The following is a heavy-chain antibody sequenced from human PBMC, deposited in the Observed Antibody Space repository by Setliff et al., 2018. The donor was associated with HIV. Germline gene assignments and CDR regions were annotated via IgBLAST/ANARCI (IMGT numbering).Heavy chain of an antibody. CDR3: ARVPFTSRWLGGGHFDY. V-gene: IGHV3-30-3*01. D-gene: IGHD6-19*01. CDR2: ISYDGSNK. CDR1: GFTFSSYA. Sequence: PGGSLRLSCAASGFTFSSYAMHWVRQAPGKGLEWVAVISYDGSNKYYADSVKGRSTISRDNSKNTLYLQMNSLRAEDTAVYYCARVPFTSRWLGGGHFDYWGQGTLVTVSS. J-gene: IGHJ4*02.